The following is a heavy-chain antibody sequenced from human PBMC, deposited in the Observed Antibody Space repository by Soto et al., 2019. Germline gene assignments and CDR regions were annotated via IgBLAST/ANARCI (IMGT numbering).Heavy chain of an antibody. J-gene: IGHJ4*02. Sequence: GFLRLSCAASGFSLSSYGMHWVRQAPGKGLEWVAVISYDGSNKYYADSVKGRFTISRDNSKNTLYLQMNSLRAEDTAVYYCAKDSWNWGADYWGQGTLVTVSS. CDR2: ISYDGSNK. CDR1: GFSLSSYG. CDR3: AKDSWNWGADY. V-gene: IGHV3-30*18. D-gene: IGHD7-27*01.